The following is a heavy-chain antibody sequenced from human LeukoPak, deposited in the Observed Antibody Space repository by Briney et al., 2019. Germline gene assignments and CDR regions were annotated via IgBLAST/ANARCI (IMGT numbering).Heavy chain of an antibody. D-gene: IGHD3-22*01. CDR3: AKRPWYYYDSSGYYDY. CDR1: GFTFSSYA. Sequence: PGGSLRLSRAASGFTFSSYAMSWVRQAPGKGLEWVSAISGSGGSTYYADSVKGRFTISRDNSKNTLYPQMNSLRAEDTAVYYCAKRPWYYYDSSGYYDYWGQGTLVTVSS. CDR2: ISGSGGST. J-gene: IGHJ4*02. V-gene: IGHV3-23*01.